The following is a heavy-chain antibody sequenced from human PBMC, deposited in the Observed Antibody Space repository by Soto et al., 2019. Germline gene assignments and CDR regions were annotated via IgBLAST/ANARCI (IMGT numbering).Heavy chain of an antibody. D-gene: IGHD4-17*01. Sequence: QITLKESGPTLVKPTQTLTLTCTFSGFSLSTSGVGVGWIRQPPGKALEWLALIYWDDDKRYSLSLKSRLTITKATSKHQVVPTMTNIDPVDTATYYCAHSPPATVTTSAEYFQHWGQGTLVTVSS. CDR1: GFSLSTSGVG. V-gene: IGHV2-5*02. CDR3: AHSPPATVTTSAEYFQH. CDR2: IYWDDDK. J-gene: IGHJ1*01.